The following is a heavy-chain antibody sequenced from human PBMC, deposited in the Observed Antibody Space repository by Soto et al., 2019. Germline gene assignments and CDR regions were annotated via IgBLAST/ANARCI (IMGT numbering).Heavy chain of an antibody. CDR1: GFTFSSYA. J-gene: IGHJ4*02. D-gene: IGHD3-9*01. CDR2: ISGSGDNT. Sequence: EVQLLESGGGLVQPGGSLRLSCAASGFTFSSYAMSWVRQAPGKGLEWVSAISGSGDNTYYADSVKGRFTISRDNSKNTLYLQMNSLRAEDTAVYYCAKDTAGYFAWYSYLDYWGQGTLVAVAS. CDR3: AKDTAGYFAWYSYLDY. V-gene: IGHV3-23*01.